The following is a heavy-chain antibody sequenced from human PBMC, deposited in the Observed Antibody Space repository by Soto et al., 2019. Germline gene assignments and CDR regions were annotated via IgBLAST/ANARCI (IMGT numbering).Heavy chain of an antibody. CDR3: VRGVATIDY. Sequence: GGSLRLSCAVSGITFKDYGMSWVRQAPGKGLQWVAGINWNGGSIGYADSVKGRFTISRDNAKKSLYLQMSSLRAEDTALCYCVRGVATIDYWGQGTLVTVSS. V-gene: IGHV3-20*04. D-gene: IGHD5-12*01. CDR2: INWNGGSI. J-gene: IGHJ4*02. CDR1: GITFKDYG.